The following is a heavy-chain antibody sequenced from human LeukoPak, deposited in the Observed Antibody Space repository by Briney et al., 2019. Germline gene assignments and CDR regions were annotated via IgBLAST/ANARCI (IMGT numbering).Heavy chain of an antibody. CDR3: ARARPSLLLNWFDP. CDR1: GGSISSSNW. Sequence: PSGTLSLTCAVSGGSISSSNWWSWVRQPPGKGLEWIGEIYHSGSTNYNPSLKSRVTISVDKSKNQFSLKLSSVTAADTAVYYCARARPSLLLNWFDPWGQGTLVTVSS. D-gene: IGHD2-15*01. CDR2: IYHSGST. J-gene: IGHJ5*02. V-gene: IGHV4-4*02.